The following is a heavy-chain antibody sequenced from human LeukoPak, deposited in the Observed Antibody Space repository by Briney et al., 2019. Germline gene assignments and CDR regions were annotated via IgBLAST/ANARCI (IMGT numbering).Heavy chain of an antibody. Sequence: PGGSLRLSCAASGFTFSNYWMGWVRQAPGKGLEWVANIKQDGSEKYYLDSVKGRLTIPRDNAKKSLYLQMNSLRAEDTAVYYCARAYSDYDDYFDSWGQGTRVTVSS. J-gene: IGHJ4*02. CDR3: ARAYSDYDDYFDS. D-gene: IGHD5-12*01. V-gene: IGHV3-7*01. CDR2: IKQDGSEK. CDR1: GFTFSNYW.